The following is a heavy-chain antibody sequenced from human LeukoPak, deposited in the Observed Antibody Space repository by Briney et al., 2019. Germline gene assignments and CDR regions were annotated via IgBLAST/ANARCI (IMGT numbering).Heavy chain of an antibody. CDR1: GFTFSSYA. J-gene: IGHJ4*02. CDR3: AKWGDYDILTGYYVSDF. D-gene: IGHD3-9*01. CDR2: ISYDGSNK. Sequence: PGGSLRLSCAASGFTFSSYAMHWVRQAPGKGLEWVAVISYDGSNKYYADSVKGRFTISRDNSKNTLYLQMNSLRAEDTAVYYCAKWGDYDILTGYYVSDFWGQGTLVTVSS. V-gene: IGHV3-30-3*01.